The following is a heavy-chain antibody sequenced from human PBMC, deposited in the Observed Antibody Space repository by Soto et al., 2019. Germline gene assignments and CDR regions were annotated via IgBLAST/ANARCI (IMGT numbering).Heavy chain of an antibody. CDR3: ARDYSSGWCLDY. CDR1: GFPFSAEA. D-gene: IGHD6-13*01. J-gene: IGHJ4*02. Sequence: QVQLVESGGGVVQPGNSLRLSCAGSGFPFSAEAMHWVRQAPGKGLEWVAAISYDGNNKQHADSVKGRFTVSRDNSKNTLYLQINSLRPEDTAVYYCARDYSSGWCLDYWGQGILVTVSS. V-gene: IGHV3-30-3*01. CDR2: ISYDGNNK.